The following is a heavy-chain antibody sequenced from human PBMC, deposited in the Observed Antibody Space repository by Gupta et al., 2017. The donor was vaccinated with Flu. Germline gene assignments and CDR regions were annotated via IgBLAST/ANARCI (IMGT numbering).Heavy chain of an antibody. D-gene: IGHD2-8*02. Sequence: AWVSQMPGKGLEWMGIISPTDSNVRYSPSFQGHVTISVDKSISTAYLQWSSLKASDTAIYYCAGQGYCTASGCDDGGYLDYWAQGTLVTVSS. V-gene: IGHV5-51*01. J-gene: IGHJ4*02. CDR3: AGQGYCTASGCDDGGYLDY. CDR2: ISPTDSNV.